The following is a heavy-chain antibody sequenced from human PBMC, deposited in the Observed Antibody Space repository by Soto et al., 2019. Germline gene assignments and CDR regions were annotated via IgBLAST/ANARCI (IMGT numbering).Heavy chain of an antibody. J-gene: IGHJ4*02. CDR2: INAGNGHT. D-gene: IGHD5-18*01. CDR1: GYTFTSYA. V-gene: IGHV1-3*01. Sequence: ASVKVSCKASGYTFTSYALHWVRQAPGQRLEWMGWINAGNGHTEYSQKFQGRVTITRDTSASTAYMELSSLRSEDTAVYFCAITPGYSFGYSLDYWGQGTLVSVSS. CDR3: AITPGYSFGYSLDY.